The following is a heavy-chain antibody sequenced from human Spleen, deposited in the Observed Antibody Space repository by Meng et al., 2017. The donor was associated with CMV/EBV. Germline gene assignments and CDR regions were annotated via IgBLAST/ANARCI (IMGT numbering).Heavy chain of an antibody. D-gene: IGHD3-3*02. J-gene: IGHJ4*02. CDR2: IIPIFGTA. CDR1: GGTFSSYA. CDR3: ASSVEVLGYFDY. Sequence: CKASGGTFSSYAISWVRQAPGQGLEWMGGIIPIFGTANYAQKFQGRVTITTDESTSTAYMELSSLRSEDTAVYYCASSVEVLGYFDYWGQGTLVTVSS. V-gene: IGHV1-69*05.